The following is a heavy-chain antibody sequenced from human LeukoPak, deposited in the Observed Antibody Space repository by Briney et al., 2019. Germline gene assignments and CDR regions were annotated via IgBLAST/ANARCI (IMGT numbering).Heavy chain of an antibody. D-gene: IGHD2-15*01. J-gene: IGHJ4*02. CDR1: GFTFSSYG. V-gene: IGHV3-30*18. CDR3: AKSTCSGGSCYLSPIDY. CDR2: ISYDGSNK. Sequence: GGSLRLSCAASGFTFSSYGMHWVRQAPGKGLEWVAVISYDGSNKYYADSVKGRFTISRDNSKNTLYLQMNSLRAEDTAVYYCAKSTCSGGSCYLSPIDYWGQGTLVSVSS.